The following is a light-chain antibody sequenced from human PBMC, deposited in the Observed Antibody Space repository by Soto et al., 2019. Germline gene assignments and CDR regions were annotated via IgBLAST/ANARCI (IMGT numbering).Light chain of an antibody. CDR1: RANIGSNT. J-gene: IGLJ1*01. V-gene: IGLV1-44*01. CDR3: AAWEDSLNPSFV. CDR2: SNH. Sequence: QSVLTQPPSVSGTPGQKVTISCSGSRANIGSNTVNWYQHLPGTVPKLLIYSNHQRPSGLPDRFSGSKSGTSASLAISGLQSEDEADYYCAAWEDSLNPSFVFGTGTKLTVL.